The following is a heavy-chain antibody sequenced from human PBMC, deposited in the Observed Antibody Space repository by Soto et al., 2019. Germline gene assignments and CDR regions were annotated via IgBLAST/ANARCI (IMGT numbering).Heavy chain of an antibody. D-gene: IGHD3-10*01. J-gene: IGHJ4*02. V-gene: IGHV3-48*04. Sequence: GGSLRLSCPASGFTFSSYWMNWVRQAPGKGLEWVSYISSSGSPIYYAESVKGRFTISRDNAKNTLYLQMNSLRAEDTAVYYCTRDYYASGDYWGQGTLVTVPQ. CDR1: GFTFSSYW. CDR3: TRDYYASGDY. CDR2: ISSSGSPI.